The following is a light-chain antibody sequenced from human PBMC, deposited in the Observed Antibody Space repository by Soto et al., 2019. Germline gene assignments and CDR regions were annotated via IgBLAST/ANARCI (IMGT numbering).Light chain of an antibody. CDR2: GAS. Sequence: EIVLTQSPGTLSLSPGERATLSCRASQSVSSSSLAWYQQRPGQAPRLLIYGASNRATGIPDRFSGSGSGADFTLTISRLEPEDFAVYYCQQYDTSPATFGPGTKVDIK. V-gene: IGKV3-20*01. CDR3: QQYDTSPAT. CDR1: QSVSSSS. J-gene: IGKJ1*01.